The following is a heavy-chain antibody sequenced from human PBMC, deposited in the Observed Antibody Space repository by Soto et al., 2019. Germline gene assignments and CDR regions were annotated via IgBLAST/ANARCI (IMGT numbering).Heavy chain of an antibody. CDR2: IAYDGSNA. Sequence: QVQLVESGGGVVQPGGSLRLSCAASGFTFRNYAMHWVRQAPGKGLECLAVIAYDGSNAFYRDSMKGRFNISRDNSKNTLYLHMNRLRSDDSGVYYCARGDREDILVVVGARPGEYGIYIWGQGNTVTVSS. J-gene: IGHJ6*02. CDR3: ARGDREDILVVVGARPGEYGIYI. D-gene: IGHD2-15*01. CDR1: GFTFRNYA. V-gene: IGHV3-30-3*01.